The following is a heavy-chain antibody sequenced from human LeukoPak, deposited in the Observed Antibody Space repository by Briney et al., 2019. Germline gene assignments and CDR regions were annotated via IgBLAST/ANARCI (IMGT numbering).Heavy chain of an antibody. D-gene: IGHD2-15*01. V-gene: IGHV4-61*02. CDR2: IYTSGST. Sequence: SETLSLTCTVSGGSISSGSYYWSWIRQPAGKGLEWIGRIYTSGSTNYNPSLKSRVTISVDTSKNQFSLKLSSVTAADTAVYYCARDIGLPWGQGTLVTVSS. CDR3: ARDIGLP. J-gene: IGHJ5*02. CDR1: GGSISSGSYY.